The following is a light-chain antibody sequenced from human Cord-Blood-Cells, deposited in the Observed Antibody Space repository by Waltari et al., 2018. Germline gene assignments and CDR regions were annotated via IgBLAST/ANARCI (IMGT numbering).Light chain of an antibody. CDR3: MQALQTPPYS. CDR2: LGS. CDR1: QSLLHSNGYNY. Sequence: DIVMTQSPLSLPVTPGEPAPISCRSSQSLLHSNGYNYLDWYLQKPGQSPQLLIYLGSNRASGVPHRFSGSGSGTDFTLKISRVEAEDVGVYYCMQALQTPPYSFGQGTKLEIK. J-gene: IGKJ2*03. V-gene: IGKV2-28*01.